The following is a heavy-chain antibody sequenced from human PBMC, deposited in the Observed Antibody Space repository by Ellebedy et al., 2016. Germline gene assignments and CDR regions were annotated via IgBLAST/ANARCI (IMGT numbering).Heavy chain of an antibody. Sequence: GESLKISCAASGFTVSSSYVSWVRQAPGKGLEWVSTISSAGSPNYADSVRGRFTISRDNSKNRLYLQMSSLKVEDTATYYCANVGGSGTYYNGYWGQGTLVTVSS. V-gene: IGHV3-23*01. J-gene: IGHJ4*02. CDR3: ANVGGSGTYYNGY. CDR2: ISSAGSP. CDR1: GFTVSSSY. D-gene: IGHD3-10*01.